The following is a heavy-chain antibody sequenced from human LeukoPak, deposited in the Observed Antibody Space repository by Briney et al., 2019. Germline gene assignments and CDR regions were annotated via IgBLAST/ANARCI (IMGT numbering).Heavy chain of an antibody. CDR1: GFTFSSYS. D-gene: IGHD4-23*01. Sequence: GGSLRLSCAASGFTFSSYSMNWVRQAPGKGLEWVSYISSSSSTIYYADSVKGRFTISRDNAKNSLYLQMKSLRAEDTAVYYCARDEPDYGGNSEATGIDYWGQGTLVTVSS. CDR2: ISSSSSTI. J-gene: IGHJ4*02. V-gene: IGHV3-48*01. CDR3: ARDEPDYGGNSEATGIDY.